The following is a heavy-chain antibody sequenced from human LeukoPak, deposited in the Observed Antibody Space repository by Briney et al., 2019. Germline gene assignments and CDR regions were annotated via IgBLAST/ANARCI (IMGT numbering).Heavy chain of an antibody. CDR1: GYTFTGYY. V-gene: IGHV1-2*02. Sequence: AASVKVSCKASGYTFTGYYMHWVRQAPGKGLEWMGWINPNSGGTNYAQKFQGRVTMTRDTSISTAYMELSRLRSDDTAVYYCAREGSWRGPGFDYWGQGTLVTVSS. J-gene: IGHJ4*02. CDR3: AREGSWRGPGFDY. D-gene: IGHD6-13*01. CDR2: INPNSGGT.